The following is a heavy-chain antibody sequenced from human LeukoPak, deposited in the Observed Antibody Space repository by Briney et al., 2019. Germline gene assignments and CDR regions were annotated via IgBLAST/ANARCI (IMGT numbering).Heavy chain of an antibody. Sequence: PSETLSLTCTVSGGSISSSSYYWGWIRQPPGKGLEWIGSIYYSGSTYYNPSLKSRVTISVDTSKNQFSLKLSSVTAADTAVYYCARENVMGEQQLVQKRNWFDPWGQGTLVTVSS. D-gene: IGHD6-13*01. CDR1: GGSISSSSYY. V-gene: IGHV4-39*07. CDR3: ARENVMGEQQLVQKRNWFDP. CDR2: IYYSGST. J-gene: IGHJ5*02.